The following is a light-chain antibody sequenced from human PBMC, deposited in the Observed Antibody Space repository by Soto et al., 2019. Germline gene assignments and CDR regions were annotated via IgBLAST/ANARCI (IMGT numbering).Light chain of an antibody. CDR3: QQYAGSPRR. V-gene: IGKV3-20*01. CDR1: QSISSNY. CDR2: DAS. J-gene: IGKJ1*01. Sequence: EIVLTQSPGTLSLSPGERATLSCRASQSISSNYLAWYQQTPGQAPRLLIYDASSRAAGIPDRFSGSGSGTDFTLTISRLEPEDFGVYYCQQYAGSPRRFGQGTKVEVK.